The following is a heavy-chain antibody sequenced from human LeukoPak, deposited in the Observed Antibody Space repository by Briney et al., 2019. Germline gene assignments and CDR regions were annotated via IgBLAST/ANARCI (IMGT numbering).Heavy chain of an antibody. J-gene: IGHJ4*02. CDR2: INEDGSAT. Sequence: PGGSLRLSCAASGFTFSSYAMSWVRQAPGKGLEWLANINEDGSATYYVDSVKGRFTISRDNGKNSLYLQMNSLRAGDTAVYYCARDAKYYFDSSGYHWGQGTQVTVSS. D-gene: IGHD3-22*01. CDR1: GFTFSSYA. CDR3: ARDAKYYFDSSGYH. V-gene: IGHV3-7*01.